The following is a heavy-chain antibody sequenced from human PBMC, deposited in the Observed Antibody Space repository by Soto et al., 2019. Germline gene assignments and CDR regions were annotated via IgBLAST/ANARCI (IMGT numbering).Heavy chain of an antibody. CDR2: IYHSGST. CDR3: ARVSGSYYYGMDV. CDR1: WGSIVGCA. D-gene: IGHD1-26*01. V-gene: IGHV4-34*01. Sequence: XXTLSLHYAVGWGSIVGCAWCYILHPPGKGREWIGEIYHSGSTNYNPSLKSRVTISVDKSKNQFSLKLSSVNAADTAVYSCARVSGSYYYGMDVWGQRTPVNRLL. J-gene: IGHJ6*02.